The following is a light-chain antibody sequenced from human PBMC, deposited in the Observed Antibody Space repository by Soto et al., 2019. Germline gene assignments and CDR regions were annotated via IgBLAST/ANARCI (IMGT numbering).Light chain of an antibody. J-gene: IGKJ4*01. CDR2: AAS. CDR1: QGITSY. V-gene: IGKV1-9*01. CDR3: QQLNSYPLT. Sequence: DIPLTQSPSFLSASIGDRVTITCRASQGITSYLAWYQQKPGKAPKLLIYAASTLQSGVPSRFSGSGSGTEFTLTISSLQPEDSATHYCQQLNSYPLTFGGGTKVEI.